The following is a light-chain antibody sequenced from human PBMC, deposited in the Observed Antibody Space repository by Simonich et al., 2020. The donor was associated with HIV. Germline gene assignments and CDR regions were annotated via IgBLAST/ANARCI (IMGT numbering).Light chain of an antibody. V-gene: IGKV4-1*01. CDR2: WAS. J-gene: IGKJ5*01. CDR3: QQYYSAPIT. Sequence: DIVLTQSPDSLAVSLGERATINCKSSQSVLFTSNNKNYLAWYQQRRGQPPKLLIYWASTRDSGVPDRFSGSGSGTDFTLTINNLQAEDVAVYYCQQYYSAPITFGQGTRLEI. CDR1: QSVLFTSNNKNY.